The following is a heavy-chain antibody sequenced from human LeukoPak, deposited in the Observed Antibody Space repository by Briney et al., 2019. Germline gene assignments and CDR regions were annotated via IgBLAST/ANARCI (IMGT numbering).Heavy chain of an antibody. CDR2: IKQDGSEK. CDR3: ARDIDTNY. D-gene: IGHD1-26*01. V-gene: IGHV3-7*03. J-gene: IGHJ4*02. Sequence: GGSLRLSCAASGFTFTSHWMTWVRQAPGKGLEWVANIKQDGSEKFYVGSVRGRFTISRDNARNSVSLQMNSLRAEDTAVYYCARDIDTNYWGQGTLVTVSS. CDR1: GFTFTSHW.